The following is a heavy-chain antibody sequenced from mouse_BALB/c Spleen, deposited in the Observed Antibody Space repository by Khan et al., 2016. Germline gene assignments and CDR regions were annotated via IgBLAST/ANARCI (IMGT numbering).Heavy chain of an antibody. D-gene: IGHD2-13*01. CDR3: ARDSGDLWYFDV. Sequence: EVELVESGGGLVQPGDSLRLSCATSGFTFTDYYISWVRQPPGKALAWLGFSSPKAKEYTTASRASGKGRFTISRYNSQSILYLQMNNLRADDSANYYCARDSGDLWYFDVWGAGTTVTVTS. CDR2: SSPKAKEYTT. CDR1: GFTFTDYY. V-gene: IGHV7-3*02. J-gene: IGHJ1*01.